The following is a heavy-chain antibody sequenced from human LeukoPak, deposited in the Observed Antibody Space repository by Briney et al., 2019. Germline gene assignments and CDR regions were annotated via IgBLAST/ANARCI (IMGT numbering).Heavy chain of an antibody. J-gene: IGHJ4*02. D-gene: IGHD3-22*01. Sequence: GGSLRLSCAASGFTFSSYAMSWVRQAPGKGLEWVSAISGSGGSTYYADSVKGRFTISRDNSKNTLYLQMNSLRAEDTVVYYCAKARAYYYDSSGYYYWGQGTLVTVSS. CDR3: AKARAYYYDSSGYYY. CDR2: ISGSGGST. CDR1: GFTFSSYA. V-gene: IGHV3-23*01.